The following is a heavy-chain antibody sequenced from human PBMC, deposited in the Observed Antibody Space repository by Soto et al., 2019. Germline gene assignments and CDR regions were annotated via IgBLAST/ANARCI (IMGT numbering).Heavy chain of an antibody. V-gene: IGHV5-51*01. D-gene: IGHD5-12*01. J-gene: IGHJ6*02. CDR1: GFNFPTFW. CDR2: IYPDDSDT. Sequence: GESLKISCKHSGFNFPTFWIAWVRQMPGKGLEWMGTIYPDDSDTRYSPSFQGQVTISADKSIQTAYLQWGSLKASDSALYYCARDRYSAYDGVLAGMDVWGQGTTVTVSS. CDR3: ARDRYSAYDGVLAGMDV.